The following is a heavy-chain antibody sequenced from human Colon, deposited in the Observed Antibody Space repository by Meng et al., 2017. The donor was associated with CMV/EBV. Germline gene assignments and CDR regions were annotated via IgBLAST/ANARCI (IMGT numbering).Heavy chain of an antibody. Sequence: SETLSLTCAVSGGYLSGYYWSWIRQPPGKGLEWIGEINQSGSTNYNPSLKSRVAISLGTSGNQFSLKLSSVTAADTAVYYCARDLQGQLPYYYYGMDVWGQGTTVTVSS. J-gene: IGHJ6*02. CDR2: INQSGST. CDR1: GGYLSGYY. CDR3: ARDLQGQLPYYYYGMDV. D-gene: IGHD2-2*01. V-gene: IGHV4-34*01.